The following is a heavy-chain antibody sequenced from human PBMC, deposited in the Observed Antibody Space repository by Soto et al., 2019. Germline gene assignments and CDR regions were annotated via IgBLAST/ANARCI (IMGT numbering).Heavy chain of an antibody. CDR3: ARDRYYYDSSGYYYGGY. Sequence: QVQLVESGGGVVQPGRSPRLSCAASGFTFSSYGMHWVRQAPGKGLEGVAVIWYDGSNKYYADSVKGRFTISRDNSKNTLYLQMNSLRAEDTAVYYCARDRYYYDSSGYYYGGYWGQGTLVTVSS. CDR2: IWYDGSNK. J-gene: IGHJ4*02. CDR1: GFTFSSYG. D-gene: IGHD3-22*01. V-gene: IGHV3-33*01.